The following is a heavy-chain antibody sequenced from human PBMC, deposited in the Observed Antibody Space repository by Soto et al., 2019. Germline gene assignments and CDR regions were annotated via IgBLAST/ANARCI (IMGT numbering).Heavy chain of an antibody. Sequence: SETLSPTCSVSGVSISSYYWSWIRQPPGKGLEWIGYIYYSGSTKYNPSLKSRVTMSLDKSKNQYSLKLTSVTAADTAVYYCARVRGVDTAMVDFDYWGQGTLVTVSS. CDR3: ARVRGVDTAMVDFDY. CDR2: IYYSGST. V-gene: IGHV4-59*01. J-gene: IGHJ4*02. CDR1: GVSISSYY. D-gene: IGHD5-18*01.